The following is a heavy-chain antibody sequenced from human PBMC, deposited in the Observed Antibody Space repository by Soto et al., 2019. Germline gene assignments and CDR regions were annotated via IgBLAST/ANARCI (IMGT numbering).Heavy chain of an antibody. Sequence: QVQLQQWGAGLLKPSETLSLTCAVYGGSFSGYYWSWIRQPPGKGLEWIGEFNHSGSTNYNPSLKSRVTISVDTSKNQFSLKLSSVTAADTAVYYCARGRRIRYCSSTSCYEGYFQHWGQGTLVTVSS. CDR2: FNHSGST. D-gene: IGHD2-2*01. J-gene: IGHJ1*01. CDR3: ARGRRIRYCSSTSCYEGYFQH. V-gene: IGHV4-34*01. CDR1: GGSFSGYY.